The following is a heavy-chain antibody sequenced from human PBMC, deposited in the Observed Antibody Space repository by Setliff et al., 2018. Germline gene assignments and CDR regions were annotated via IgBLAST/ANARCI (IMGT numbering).Heavy chain of an antibody. V-gene: IGHV1-69*05. J-gene: IGHJ6*03. D-gene: IGHD2-8*01. CDR1: GATFSTYG. CDR2: TIPIFGTT. CDR3: AREGVDARSSTGYRYYMDV. Sequence: SVTVSCKASGATFSTYGISWVRQAHGQGLEWMGGTIPIFGTTNYPQKFQGRVTIITDESTNTAYMELSSLRSEDTAVYYCAREGVDARSSTGYRYYMDVWGKGTTVTVSS.